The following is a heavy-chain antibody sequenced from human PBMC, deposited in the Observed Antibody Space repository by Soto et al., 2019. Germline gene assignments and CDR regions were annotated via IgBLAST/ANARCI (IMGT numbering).Heavy chain of an antibody. CDR3: ARGFDLQYGMDV. Sequence: GSLRLSCAASGFTLSTYSFNWVRQAPRKGLAWLSYISGSSNTIYYADSVKGRFTISRDNAKNSLYLQMNSLRDEDTAVYFCARGFDLQYGMDVWGQGTTVTVSS. J-gene: IGHJ6*02. CDR1: GFTLSTYS. D-gene: IGHD3-10*01. V-gene: IGHV3-48*02. CDR2: ISGSSNTI.